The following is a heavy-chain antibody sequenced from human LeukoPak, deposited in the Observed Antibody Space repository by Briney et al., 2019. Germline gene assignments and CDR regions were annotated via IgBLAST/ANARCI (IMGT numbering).Heavy chain of an antibody. CDR1: GGTFSSYA. V-gene: IGHV1-69*10. J-gene: IGHJ4*02. D-gene: IGHD3-22*01. Sequence: SVKVSCKASGGTFSSYAISWVRQAPGQGLEWMGGIIPILGIANYAQKFQGRVTITADKSTSTAYMELSSLRSEDTAVYYCARDSPEYYYDSSDGYWGQGTLVTVSS. CDR3: ARDSPEYYYDSSDGY. CDR2: IIPILGIA.